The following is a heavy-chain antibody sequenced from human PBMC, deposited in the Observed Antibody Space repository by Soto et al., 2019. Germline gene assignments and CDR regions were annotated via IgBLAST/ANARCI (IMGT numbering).Heavy chain of an antibody. Sequence: ASAKVSCKASGYTFTSYGISCVRQAPGQGLEWMGWISAYNGNTNYAQKLQGRVTMTTDTSTSTAYMELRSLRSDDTAVYYCARDLWGYCGVGCYPLDVWGQGTTVTVSS. D-gene: IGHD2-21*02. CDR3: ARDLWGYCGVGCYPLDV. CDR1: GYTFTSYG. CDR2: ISAYNGNT. V-gene: IGHV1-18*01. J-gene: IGHJ6*02.